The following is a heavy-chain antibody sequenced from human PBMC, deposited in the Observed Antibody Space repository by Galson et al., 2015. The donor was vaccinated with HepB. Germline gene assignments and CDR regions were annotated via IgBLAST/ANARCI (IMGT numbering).Heavy chain of an antibody. CDR1: GFTFSNYW. J-gene: IGHJ4*02. CDR3: ARDGLWFGESSYYFDY. D-gene: IGHD3-10*01. V-gene: IGHV3-7*03. Sequence: SLRLSCAASGFTFSNYWMSWVRQAPGKGLEWVVNIKQDGSEKYYVDSVKGRFTISRDNATNSLYLQMNSLRAEDTAVYFCARDGLWFGESSYYFDYWGQGTLVTVSS. CDR2: IKQDGSEK.